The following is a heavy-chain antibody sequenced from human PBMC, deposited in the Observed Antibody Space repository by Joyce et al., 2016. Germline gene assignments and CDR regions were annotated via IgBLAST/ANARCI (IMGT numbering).Heavy chain of an antibody. D-gene: IGHD2-15*01. V-gene: IGHV3-74*01. CDR1: GFTFSNSW. Sequence: EVQLLESGGGLVQPGGSLGLSCLASGFTFSNSWINWVRQAPGKGLVWVSRINTDGTKTGYADSVRGRFTISRDNSKNTLYLQMNSLNVGDTTVYYCARNKDFRMAYSTWDTFDVWGQGTMVTVSS. CDR3: ARNKDFRMAYSTWDTFDV. CDR2: INTDGTKT. J-gene: IGHJ3*01.